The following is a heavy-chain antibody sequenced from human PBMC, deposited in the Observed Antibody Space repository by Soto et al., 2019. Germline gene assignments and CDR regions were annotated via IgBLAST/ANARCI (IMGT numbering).Heavy chain of an antibody. CDR1: GGSVSSGSYY. J-gene: IGHJ6*02. V-gene: IGHV4-61*01. Sequence: PSETLSFTCTVSGGSVSSGSYYWSWIRQPPGKGLEWIGYIYYSGSTNYNPSLKSRVTISVATSNNQFSLRLSSVTAADTAVYYCARDIYCSGTSCYSDVWGQGTTVTVSS. D-gene: IGHD2-2*01. CDR3: ARDIYCSGTSCYSDV. CDR2: IYYSGST.